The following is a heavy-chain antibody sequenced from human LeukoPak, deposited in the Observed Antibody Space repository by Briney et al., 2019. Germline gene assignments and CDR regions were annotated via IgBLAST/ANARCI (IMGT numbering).Heavy chain of an antibody. J-gene: IGHJ4*02. D-gene: IGHD6-19*01. CDR2: LSRSTTTI. Sequence: GGSLRLSCAASGFTFNIYSMNWVRQAPGKGLEWISYLSRSTTTIYYADSVKGRFTISRDNAKNSLYLQMNSLRAEDTAMYYCARSGWYDDLDYLGQGTLVTVSS. CDR3: ARSGWYDDLDY. V-gene: IGHV3-48*01. CDR1: GFTFNIYS.